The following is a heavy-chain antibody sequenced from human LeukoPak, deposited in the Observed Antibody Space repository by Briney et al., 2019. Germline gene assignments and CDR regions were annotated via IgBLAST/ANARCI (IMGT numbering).Heavy chain of an antibody. D-gene: IGHD3-3*01. V-gene: IGHV3-30*02. CDR2: TRYNGSDK. J-gene: IGHJ4*02. CDR1: GFTFSSYG. CDR3: AKPLAETYFWSTYCDY. Sequence: GGSLRLSCAASGFTFSSYGMHWVRQAPGKGLEWVAFTRYNGSDKYYADSVKGRFTISRDNSKNTLYLQMSSLRVEDTAVYYCAKPLAETYFWSTYCDYWGQGTLVTVSS.